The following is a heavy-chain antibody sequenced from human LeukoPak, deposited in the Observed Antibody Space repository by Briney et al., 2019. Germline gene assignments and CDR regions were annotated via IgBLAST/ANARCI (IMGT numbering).Heavy chain of an antibody. V-gene: IGHV4-39*07. CDR2: VYYSGST. CDR3: ARDPYYYDSSGLKSYMDV. D-gene: IGHD3-22*01. J-gene: IGHJ6*03. CDR1: GGSVSTIDYY. Sequence: SETLSLTCTVSGGSVSTIDYYWGWIRQPPGKGLEWIGSVYYSGSTYYNPSLKSRVTISVDTSKNQFSLKLSSVTAADTAVYYCARDPYYYDSSGLKSYMDVWGKGTTVTVSS.